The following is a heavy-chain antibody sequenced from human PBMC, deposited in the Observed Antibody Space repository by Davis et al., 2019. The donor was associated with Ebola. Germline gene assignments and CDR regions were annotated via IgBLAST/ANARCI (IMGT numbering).Heavy chain of an antibody. D-gene: IGHD6-19*01. CDR1: GYTFTGYH. CDR2: INPNSGGT. Sequence: ASVQVSCKASGYTFTGYHMHWLRQAPGQGLAWMGWINPNSGGTNYAQKFQGRVTMTRDTSISTAYMELSRLTSDDTAVYYCARANSDSSGWSPRGVGYYYYYMDVWGKGTTVTVSS. V-gene: IGHV1-2*02. CDR3: ARANSDSSGWSPRGVGYYYYYMDV. J-gene: IGHJ6*03.